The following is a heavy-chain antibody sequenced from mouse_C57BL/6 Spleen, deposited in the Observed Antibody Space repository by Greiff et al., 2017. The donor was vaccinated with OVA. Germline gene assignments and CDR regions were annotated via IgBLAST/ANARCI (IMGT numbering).Heavy chain of an antibody. V-gene: IGHV1-50*01. CDR1: GYTFTSYW. CDR2: IDPSDSYT. Sequence: QVQLQQPGAELVKPGASVKLSCKASGYTFTSYWMQWVKQRPGQGLEWIGEIDPSDSYTNYNQKFKGKATLTVDTSSSTAYMQLSSLTSEDSAVYYCARQEYYGSSYNYAMDYWGQGTSVTVSS. CDR3: ARQEYYGSSYNYAMDY. J-gene: IGHJ4*01. D-gene: IGHD1-1*01.